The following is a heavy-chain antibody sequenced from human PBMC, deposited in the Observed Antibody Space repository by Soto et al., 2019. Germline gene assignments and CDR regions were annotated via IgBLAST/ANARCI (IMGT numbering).Heavy chain of an antibody. CDR1: GFTFSSYA. V-gene: IGHV3-23*01. J-gene: IGHJ5*02. CDR3: AKDPFGVVTGTTA. CDR2: ISGSGGST. D-gene: IGHD1-7*01. Sequence: PWGSLRLSCAASGFTFSSYAMSWVRQAPGKGLEWVSAISGSGGSTYYADSVKGRFTISRDNSKNTLYLQMNSLRAEDTAVYYCAKDPFGVVTGTTAWGQGTLVTVSS.